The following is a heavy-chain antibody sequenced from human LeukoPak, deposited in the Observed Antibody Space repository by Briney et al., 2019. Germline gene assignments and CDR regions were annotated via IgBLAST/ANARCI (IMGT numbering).Heavy chain of an antibody. CDR2: IYYSGST. Sequence: SETLSLTCTVSGGSISSSSYYWGWIRQPPGKGLEWIGSIYYSGSTYYNPSLKSRVTISVDTSKNQFSLKLSSVTAADTAVYYCARVTMVRGVSYWFDPWGQGTLVTVSS. V-gene: IGHV4-39*07. CDR3: ARVTMVRGVSYWFDP. D-gene: IGHD3-10*01. J-gene: IGHJ5*02. CDR1: GGSISSSSYY.